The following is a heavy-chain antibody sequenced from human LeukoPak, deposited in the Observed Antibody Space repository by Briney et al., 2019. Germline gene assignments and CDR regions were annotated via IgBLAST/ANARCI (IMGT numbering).Heavy chain of an antibody. J-gene: IGHJ6*03. CDR1: GFTFSTPD. CDR2: SRVDNGGA. D-gene: IGHD2-21*02. V-gene: IGHV3-23*01. CDR3: AKGSCGADVCFYFYYMHV. Sequence: GGSLRLSCAASGFTFSTPDMTWVRQAPGKGLEWVASSRVDNGGAYYGDSVKGRFTISRDNSQNTLDLQMNGLRAEDTAIYYCAKGSCGADVCFYFYYMHVWGKGTTVTVSS.